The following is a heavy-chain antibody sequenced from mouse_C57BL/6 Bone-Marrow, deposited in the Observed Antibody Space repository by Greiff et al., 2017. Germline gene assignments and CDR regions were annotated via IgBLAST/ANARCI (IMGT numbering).Heavy chain of an antibody. V-gene: IGHV1-55*01. Sequence: QVQLQQPGAELVKPGASVKMSCKASGYTFPSYWITWVKQRPGQGLEWIGDIYPGSGSTNYNEQFKSKATLTVDTSSSTAYMQLSSLTSEDSAVYYCARPYYSNYWYFDVWGTGTTVTGSS. CDR1: GYTFPSYW. D-gene: IGHD2-5*01. J-gene: IGHJ1*03. CDR3: ARPYYSNYWYFDV. CDR2: IYPGSGST.